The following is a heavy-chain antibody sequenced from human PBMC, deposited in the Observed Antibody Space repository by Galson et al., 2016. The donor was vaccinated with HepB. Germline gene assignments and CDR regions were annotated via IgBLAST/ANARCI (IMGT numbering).Heavy chain of an antibody. CDR2: IYYSGTT. Sequence: SETLSLTCTVSGGSISSGTYYWSWVRQPPGKRLEWIGDIYYSGTTNYKPSLKSRVTISADTSKNQFSLRLSSVTAADTAVYYCARMDPALISGFDYWGQGTLVTVSS. CDR1: GGSISSGTYY. V-gene: IGHV4-61*01. J-gene: IGHJ4*02. CDR3: ARMDPALISGFDY. D-gene: IGHD2-15*01.